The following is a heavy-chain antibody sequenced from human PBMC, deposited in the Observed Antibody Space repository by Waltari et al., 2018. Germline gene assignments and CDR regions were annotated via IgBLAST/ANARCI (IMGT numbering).Heavy chain of an antibody. J-gene: IGHJ4*02. D-gene: IGHD6-19*01. Sequence: EVQLVESGGGLVQPGGSLRLSCAGSGFTLSTSWMSWVRQAPGKGLEWVANIKQDGSEKYSVDSVKGRFTISRDNAKNSLSLQMNSLRAEDTAVYFCARLYNTGWYGFDYWGQGTLVTVSS. CDR3: ARLYNTGWYGFDY. V-gene: IGHV3-7*01. CDR1: GFTLSTSW. CDR2: IKQDGSEK.